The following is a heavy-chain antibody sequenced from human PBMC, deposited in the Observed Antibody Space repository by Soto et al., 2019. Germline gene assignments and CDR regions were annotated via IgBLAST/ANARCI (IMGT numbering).Heavy chain of an antibody. CDR2: ISGSGART. D-gene: IGHD3-10*01. CDR3: AKVTYCSGSYPPNTFDY. V-gene: IGHV3-23*01. Sequence: EVQVLESGGGLVQPGGSLRLSCAASGFTFSSYAMSWVRQAPGKGLEWVSVISGSGARTYYADSVKGRFTISRDNSKNTLYLQMNSLRVEDTAVYYCAKVTYCSGSYPPNTFDYWGQGTLVTVSS. CDR1: GFTFSSYA. J-gene: IGHJ4*02.